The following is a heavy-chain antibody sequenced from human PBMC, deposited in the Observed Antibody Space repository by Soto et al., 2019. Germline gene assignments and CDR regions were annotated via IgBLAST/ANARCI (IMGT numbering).Heavy chain of an antibody. CDR3: AKVDEDIVVVPAALFDY. CDR2: ISGSGGST. Sequence: EVQLLESGGGLVQPGGSLRLSCAASGFTFSSYAMSWVRQAPGKGLEWVSAISGSGGSTYYADSVKGRFTISRDNSKNTLYLQMNSLSAEDTAVYYCAKVDEDIVVVPAALFDYWGQGTLVTVSS. J-gene: IGHJ4*02. V-gene: IGHV3-23*01. D-gene: IGHD2-2*01. CDR1: GFTFSSYA.